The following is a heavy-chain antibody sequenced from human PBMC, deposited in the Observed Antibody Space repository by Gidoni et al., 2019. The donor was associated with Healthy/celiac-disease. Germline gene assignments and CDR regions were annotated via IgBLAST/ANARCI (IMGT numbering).Heavy chain of an antibody. CDR3: ARASFYYDFWSGYISGMDV. CDR2: IIPIFGTA. V-gene: IGHV1-69*01. CDR1: GGTFSSYA. J-gene: IGHJ6*02. D-gene: IGHD3-3*01. Sequence: QVQLVQSGAEVKKPGSSVQVSCQASGGTFSSYAISWVRQAPGQGLEWMGGIIPIFGTANDAQKFQGRVTITADESTSTAYMELSSLRSEDTAVYYCARASFYYDFWSGYISGMDVWGQGTTVTVSS.